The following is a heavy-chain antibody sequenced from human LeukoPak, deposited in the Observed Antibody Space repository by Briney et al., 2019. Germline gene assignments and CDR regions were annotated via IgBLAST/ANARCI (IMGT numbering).Heavy chain of an antibody. Sequence: GGSLRLSCAASGFAFSRNTMNWVRQAPGKGLEWVSSIGTSTNYIYYAESLKGRFTISRDNAKNSLYLQMNSLRAEDTALYYCARDRGSSSSLDYWGQGTLVTVSS. CDR3: ARDRGSSSSLDY. J-gene: IGHJ4*02. CDR2: IGTSTNYI. D-gene: IGHD6-6*01. CDR1: GFAFSRNT. V-gene: IGHV3-21*04.